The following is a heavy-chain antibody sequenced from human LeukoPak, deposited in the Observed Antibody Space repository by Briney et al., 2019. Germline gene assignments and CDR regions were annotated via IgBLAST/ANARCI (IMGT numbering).Heavy chain of an antibody. D-gene: IGHD5-18*01. Sequence: GGSLRLSCAASGFTFSDYYMSWIRQAPGKGLEWVSYISSSSSYTNYADSVKGRFTISRDNAKNSLYLQMNSLRAEDTAVYYCVRGSRYSYGPFDYWGQGTLVTVSS. V-gene: IGHV3-11*06. J-gene: IGHJ4*02. CDR3: VRGSRYSYGPFDY. CDR2: ISSSSSYT. CDR1: GFTFSDYY.